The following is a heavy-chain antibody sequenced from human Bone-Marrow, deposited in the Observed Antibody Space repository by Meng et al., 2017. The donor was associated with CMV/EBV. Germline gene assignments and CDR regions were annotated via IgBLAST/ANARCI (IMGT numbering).Heavy chain of an antibody. J-gene: IGHJ6*02. V-gene: IGHV3-30-3*01. CDR3: AHYPYYDILTGYQPLWV. CDR2: ISYDGSNQ. Sequence: GGSLRLSCAASGLSFSSYAMYWVRQAPGKGPEWVAVISYDGSNQYYADSVKGRFTISRDNSQNTLFLQMYILRAEDTAVYYCAHYPYYDILTGYQPLWVWGQGTTVTVSS. D-gene: IGHD3-9*01. CDR1: GLSFSSYA.